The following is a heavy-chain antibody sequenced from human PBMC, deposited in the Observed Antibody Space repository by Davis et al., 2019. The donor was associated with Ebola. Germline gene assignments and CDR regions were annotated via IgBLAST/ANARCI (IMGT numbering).Heavy chain of an antibody. CDR3: ARDYGATDY. Sequence: AASVKVSCKASGGTFSSYAISWVRQAPGQGLEWMGGIIPIFGTANYAQRFQGRVTITADRSTSTAYMELRSLRSDDTAVYYCARDYGATDYWGQGTLVTVSS. J-gene: IGHJ4*02. V-gene: IGHV1-69*06. D-gene: IGHD4-17*01. CDR2: IIPIFGTA. CDR1: GGTFSSYA.